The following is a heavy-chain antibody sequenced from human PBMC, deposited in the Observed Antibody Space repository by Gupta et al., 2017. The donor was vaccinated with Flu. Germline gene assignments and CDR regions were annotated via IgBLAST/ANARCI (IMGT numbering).Heavy chain of an antibody. CDR1: GFTFDDSA. V-gene: IGHV3-9*01. CDR3: AKWNDGMVAFDI. CDR2: ISWNSGSI. D-gene: IGHD1-1*01. Sequence: EVQLVESGGGLVQSGRSLRLSCAASGFTFDDSAMNWVRQAPGKGLEWVSGISWNSGSIGYADSVKGRFTISRDNAKNSLYLQMNSLRAEDTALYYCAKWNDGMVAFDIWGQGTMVTVSS. J-gene: IGHJ3*02.